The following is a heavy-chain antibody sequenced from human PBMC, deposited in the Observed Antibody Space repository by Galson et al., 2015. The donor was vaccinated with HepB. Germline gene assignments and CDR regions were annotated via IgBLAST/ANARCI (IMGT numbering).Heavy chain of an antibody. J-gene: IGHJ4*02. V-gene: IGHV3-7*03. CDR3: ARERPYSSSWYGYSFDY. CDR1: GFTFSSYW. Sequence: SLRLSCAASGFTFSSYWMSWVRQAPGKGLEWVANIKQDGSEKYYVDSVKGRFTISRDNAKNSLYLQMNSLRAEDTAVYYCARERPYSSSWYGYSFDYWGQGTLVTVSS. D-gene: IGHD6-13*01. CDR2: IKQDGSEK.